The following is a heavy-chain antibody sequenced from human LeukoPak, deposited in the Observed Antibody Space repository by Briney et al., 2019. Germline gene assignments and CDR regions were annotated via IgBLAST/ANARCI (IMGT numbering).Heavy chain of an antibody. Sequence: SETLSLTCTVSGGSISSYYWSWIRQPPGKGLEWIGYIYYSGSTNYNPSLKSRVTISVDTSKNQFSLKLSSVTAADTAVYYCARPSSYGSGSSTMGRNNWFDPWGQGTLVTVSS. V-gene: IGHV4-59*08. CDR3: ARPSSYGSGSSTMGRNNWFDP. CDR1: GGSISSYY. CDR2: IYYSGST. D-gene: IGHD3-10*01. J-gene: IGHJ5*02.